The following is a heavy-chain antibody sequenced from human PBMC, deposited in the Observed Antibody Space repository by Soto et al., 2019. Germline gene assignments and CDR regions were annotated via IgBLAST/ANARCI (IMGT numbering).Heavy chain of an antibody. CDR3: AKDAISMVRGTSNWFDP. V-gene: IGHV3-23*01. Sequence: EVQLLESGGGLVQPGGSLRLSCAASGFTFSDYAMSWVRQAPGKGLEWISAISGSGIATYYADSVKGRSTISRDNSKNTLYLQMNRLRAEDTAVYYCAKDAISMVRGTSNWFDPWGQGTLVTVSS. CDR2: ISGSGIAT. D-gene: IGHD3-10*01. CDR1: GFTFSDYA. J-gene: IGHJ5*02.